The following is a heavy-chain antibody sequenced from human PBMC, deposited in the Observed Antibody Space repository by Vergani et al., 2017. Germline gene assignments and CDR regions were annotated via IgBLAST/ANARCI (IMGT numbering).Heavy chain of an antibody. J-gene: IGHJ1*01. V-gene: IGHV3-23*01. CDR1: GFTFSTYA. CDR3: AKSRASLDLWGEHFQH. D-gene: IGHD3-16*01. CDR2: IDNSGRSM. Sequence: EVHLLESGGGLRQPGGSLKLSCAASGFTFSTYAMSWVRQVPGKGLEWVATIDNSGRSMYYTDSVKGRFTISRDNSKSTLFLQMNSLSAEDTALYYCAKSRASLDLWGEHFQHWGRGTLVTVSS.